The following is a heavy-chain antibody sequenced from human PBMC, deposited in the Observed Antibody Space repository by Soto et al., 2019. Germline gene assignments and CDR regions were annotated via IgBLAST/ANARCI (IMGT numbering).Heavy chain of an antibody. CDR2: IDTSSTYI. Sequence: EVQLVESGGGLVKPGGSLRLSCGASGITISGYNMNWVRQAPGKGLEWVSGIDTSSTYIYYTDSVKGRFTISRDNAKNSLYLQMNSLRAEDTAVYYCAIEVAGMAGGDYWGQGTLVTVSS. J-gene: IGHJ4*02. D-gene: IGHD2-15*01. CDR1: GITISGYN. CDR3: AIEVAGMAGGDY. V-gene: IGHV3-21*01.